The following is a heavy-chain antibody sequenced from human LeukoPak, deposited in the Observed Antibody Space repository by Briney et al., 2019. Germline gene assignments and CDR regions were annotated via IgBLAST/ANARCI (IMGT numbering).Heavy chain of an antibody. CDR2: ISYDGNNK. Sequence: PGRSLRLPCAASGFSFSSYGMHWVRQAPGKGLEWVAVISYDGNNKYYADSVKGRFTISRDNSKNTLYLQMNSLRAEDTAVYYCANTMVATWYYFDYWGQGTLVTVSS. D-gene: IGHD5-12*01. CDR3: ANTMVATWYYFDY. V-gene: IGHV3-30*18. CDR1: GFSFSSYG. J-gene: IGHJ4*02.